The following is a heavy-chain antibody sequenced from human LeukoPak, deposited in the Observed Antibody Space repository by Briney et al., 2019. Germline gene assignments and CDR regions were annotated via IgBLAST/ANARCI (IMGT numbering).Heavy chain of an antibody. Sequence: PGGSLRLSCAASGFTFSSYAMSWVRQAPGKGLEWVSAISGSGGSTYYADSVKGRFTISRDNSKNTLYLQMNSLRAEDTAVYYCAKDLSLITMIAVVPLGFDPWGQGTLVTVSS. V-gene: IGHV3-23*01. J-gene: IGHJ5*02. CDR2: ISGSGGST. CDR1: GFTFSSYA. D-gene: IGHD3-22*01. CDR3: AKDLSLITMIAVVPLGFDP.